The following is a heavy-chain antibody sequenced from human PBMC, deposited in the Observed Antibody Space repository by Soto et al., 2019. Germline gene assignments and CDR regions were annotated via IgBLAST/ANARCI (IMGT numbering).Heavy chain of an antibody. D-gene: IGHD3-3*01. CDR3: ARSSNYDFWSGYYVMLDY. J-gene: IGHJ4*02. CDR2: IIPIFGTA. Sequence: RASVKVSCKASGGTFSSYAISWVRQAPGQGLEWMGGIIPIFGTANYAQKFQGRVTITADESTSTAYMELSSLRSEDTAVYYCARSSNYDFWSGYYVMLDYWGQGTLVTVSS. CDR1: GGTFSSYA. V-gene: IGHV1-69*13.